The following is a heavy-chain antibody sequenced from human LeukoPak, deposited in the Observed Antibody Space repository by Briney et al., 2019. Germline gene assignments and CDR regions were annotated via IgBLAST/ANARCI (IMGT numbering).Heavy chain of an antibody. J-gene: IGHJ2*01. D-gene: IGHD6-13*01. CDR3: ARDSLAAAGTNWYFDL. CDR1: GFTFSSYG. V-gene: IGHV3-33*01. CDR2: IWYDGSNK. Sequence: GGSLRLSCAASGFTFSSYGMHWVRQAPGKGLEWVAVIWYDGSNKYYADSVKGRFTISRDNSKNTLYLQMNSLRAEDTAVYYCARDSLAAAGTNWYFDLWGRGTLVTVSS.